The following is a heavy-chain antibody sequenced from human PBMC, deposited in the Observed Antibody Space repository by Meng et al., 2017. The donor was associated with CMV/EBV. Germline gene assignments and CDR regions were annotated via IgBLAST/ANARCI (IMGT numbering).Heavy chain of an antibody. V-gene: IGHV1-46*01. CDR2: INPSGGST. Sequence: ASVKVSCKASGYTFTSYYMHWVRQAPGQGLEWMGIINPSGGSTSYAQKFQGRVTMTRDESTSTAYMELSSLRSEDTAVYYCARGGYSYGNYYYYGMDVWGQGTTVTVSS. CDR3: ARGGYSYGNYYYYGMDV. J-gene: IGHJ6*02. D-gene: IGHD5-18*01. CDR1: GYTFTSYY.